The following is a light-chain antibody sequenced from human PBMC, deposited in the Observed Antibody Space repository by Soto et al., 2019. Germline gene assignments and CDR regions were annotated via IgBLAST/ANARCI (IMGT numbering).Light chain of an antibody. J-gene: IGKJ5*01. Sequence: VMTQSPLSLPVIPGESASISCWSSQSLLDSNGDNHLNWFLQKPGQSPRVLIYLASNRASGVPDRFSGSGSGTDFTLKISRVEAEDVGLYYCMHALQTPLTFGQGTRLQI. V-gene: IGKV2-28*01. CDR1: QSLLDSNGDNH. CDR3: MHALQTPLT. CDR2: LAS.